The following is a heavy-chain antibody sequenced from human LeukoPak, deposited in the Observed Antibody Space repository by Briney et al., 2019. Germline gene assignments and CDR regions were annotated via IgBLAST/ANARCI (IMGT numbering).Heavy chain of an antibody. CDR2: IKQDGSEK. D-gene: IGHD1-1*01. CDR1: GFIFSHYW. V-gene: IGHV3-7*01. J-gene: IGHJ4*02. Sequence: GGSLRLSCATSGFIFSHYWMSWVRQAPGKGLEWVANIKQDGSEKYYVDSVKGRFTVSRDNAKNSSYLQMNSLRAEDTAVYYCARGPLGTGEIDYWGQGTLVTVSS. CDR3: ARGPLGTGEIDY.